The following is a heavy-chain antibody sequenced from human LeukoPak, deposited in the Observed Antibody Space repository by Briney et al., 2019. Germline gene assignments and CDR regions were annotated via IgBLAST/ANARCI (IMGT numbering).Heavy chain of an antibody. CDR1: VFTFSDYY. V-gene: IGHV3-11*04. Sequence: PGGSLRLSCAVSVFTFSDYYMSWIRQTPGKGLEWVSYISSSGSTIYYADSVKGRFSVSRDNAKNSVYVQLNSLRDEDTAVYYCARGGDLYYFDYWGQGTLVTVSS. D-gene: IGHD4-17*01. CDR2: ISSSGSTI. J-gene: IGHJ4*02. CDR3: ARGGDLYYFDY.